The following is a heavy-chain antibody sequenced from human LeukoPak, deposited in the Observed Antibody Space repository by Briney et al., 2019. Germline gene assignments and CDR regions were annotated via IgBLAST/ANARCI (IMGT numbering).Heavy chain of an antibody. V-gene: IGHV3-23*01. J-gene: IGHJ4*02. D-gene: IGHD6-13*01. Sequence: PGGSLRLSCAVSGLTFSSSWMDWVRQAPGKGLEWVSGISGNGGSTYYADSVKGRSTISRDNSKNTLYLQMNSLRAEDTAVYYCAKDLGFSSSWYYFDYWGQGTLVTVSS. CDR3: AKDLGFSSSWYYFDY. CDR1: GLTFSSSW. CDR2: ISGNGGST.